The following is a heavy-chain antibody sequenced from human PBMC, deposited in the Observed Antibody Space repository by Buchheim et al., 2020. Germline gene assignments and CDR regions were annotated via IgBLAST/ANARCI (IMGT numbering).Heavy chain of an antibody. Sequence: QVQLQESGPGLVKPSQTLSLICTVSEGYISSANYYWSWVRQPPGKGLEWLGDISNSGSTHYNPSLLSRVSISLDRSKNHFSLKLSSVTAADTAVYYCAGDNWLALKDWGQGTL. CDR3: AGDNWLALKD. CDR1: EGYISSANYY. V-gene: IGHV4-30-4*01. J-gene: IGHJ4*02. D-gene: IGHD1-20*01. CDR2: ISNSGST.